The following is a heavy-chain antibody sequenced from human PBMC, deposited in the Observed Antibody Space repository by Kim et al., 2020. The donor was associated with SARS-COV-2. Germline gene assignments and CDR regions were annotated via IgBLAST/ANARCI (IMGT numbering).Heavy chain of an antibody. Sequence: GGSLRLSCKVSGFTLTKYGMHWVRQAPGTGLEWVAFVSYDGSVKYYGETVKGRFTISRDTSKNTLFLQMDSLRAEDTAVYYCTRGAVSGNDALGIWGQGSLVTVSS. CDR1: GFTLTKYG. V-gene: IGHV3-30*03. CDR2: VSYDGSVK. CDR3: TRGAVSGNDALGI. D-gene: IGHD6-19*01. J-gene: IGHJ3*02.